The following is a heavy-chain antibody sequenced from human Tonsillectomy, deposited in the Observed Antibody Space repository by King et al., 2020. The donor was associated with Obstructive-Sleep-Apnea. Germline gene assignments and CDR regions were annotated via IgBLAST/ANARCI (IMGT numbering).Heavy chain of an antibody. J-gene: IGHJ4*02. CDR1: GFTFHNYG. CDR2: IKGDGIDK. Sequence: VQLVESGGGLVQPGGSLRLSCTVSGFTFHNYGMTWVRQAPGKGLGWVANIKGDGIDKYYEDSVKGRFTISRDNAQNSLYLQMNNLRAEVTVVYYCAILRGEEDYWGQGTLVTVSS. CDR3: AILRGEEDY. D-gene: IGHD3-10*01. V-gene: IGHV3-7*01.